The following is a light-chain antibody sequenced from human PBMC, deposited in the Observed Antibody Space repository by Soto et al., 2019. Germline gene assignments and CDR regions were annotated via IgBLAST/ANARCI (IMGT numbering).Light chain of an antibody. V-gene: IGLV3-21*04. Sequence: SYELTQPPSVSVAPGKTARITCGGNNIGSKSVHWYQQKPGQAPVLVIYYDSDRPSGIPERFSGSNSGNTATLTISRVEAGDEADYYCQVWDSSSDHNVVFGGGTKVNVL. CDR2: YDS. CDR3: QVWDSSSDHNVV. CDR1: NIGSKS. J-gene: IGLJ2*01.